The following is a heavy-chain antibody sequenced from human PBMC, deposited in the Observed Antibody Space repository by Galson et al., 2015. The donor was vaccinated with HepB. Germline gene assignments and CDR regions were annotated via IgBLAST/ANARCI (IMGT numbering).Heavy chain of an antibody. V-gene: IGHV3-48*02. D-gene: IGHD1-26*01. CDR3: ARGLAGGYFSNWFDP. Sequence: SLRLSCAASGFTFSSYTMNWVRQAPGQGLEWVSYITSSSGTIYYGDSVKDRFTISRDNAKNSLYLQMDSLRDEDTAVYYCARGLAGGYFSNWFDPWGQGTLVTVSS. CDR1: GFTFSSYT. CDR2: ITSSSGTI. J-gene: IGHJ5*02.